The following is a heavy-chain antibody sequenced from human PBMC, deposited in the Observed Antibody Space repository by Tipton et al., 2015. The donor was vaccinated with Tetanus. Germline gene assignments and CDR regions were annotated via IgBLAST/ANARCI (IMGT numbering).Heavy chain of an antibody. J-gene: IGHJ4*02. D-gene: IGHD3-16*01. CDR3: ARDGGRELL. V-gene: IGHV4-59*02. Sequence: TLSLTCRVSGGSVSSYYWTWIRQPPGKGLEWIGQIYYNGKTKYNPSLKSRVSITIDTPKNQFSLTVNSVTAADTAVYYCARDGGRELLWGQGTLVTVSS. CDR2: IYYNGKT. CDR1: GGSVSSYY.